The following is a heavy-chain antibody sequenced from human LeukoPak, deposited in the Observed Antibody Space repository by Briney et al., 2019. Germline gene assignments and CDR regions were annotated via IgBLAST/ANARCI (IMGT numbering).Heavy chain of an antibody. CDR2: ISGSGGST. Sequence: GGSLRLSCAASGFTFSSYAMSWVRQAPGKGLEWVSAISGSGGSTYYADSVKGRFTISRDNSKNTLYLQMNCLRAEDTAVYYCAKATPKSIAVAGRPQAHYWGQGTLVTVSS. D-gene: IGHD6-19*01. CDR3: AKATPKSIAVAGRPQAHY. CDR1: GFTFSSYA. J-gene: IGHJ4*02. V-gene: IGHV3-23*01.